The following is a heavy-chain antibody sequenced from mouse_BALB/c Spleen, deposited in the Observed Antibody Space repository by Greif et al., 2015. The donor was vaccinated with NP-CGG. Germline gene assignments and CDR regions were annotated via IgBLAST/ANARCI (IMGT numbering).Heavy chain of an antibody. CDR2: INSNGGST. CDR1: GFTFSSYG. CDR3: ATGFAY. J-gene: IGHJ3*01. Sequence: EVKLMESGGGLVQPGGPLKLSCAASGFTFSSYGMSWVRQTPDKRLELVATINSNGGSTYYPDSVKGRFTISRDNAKNTLYLQMSSLKSEDTAMYYCATGFAYWGQGTLVTVSA. V-gene: IGHV5-6-3*01.